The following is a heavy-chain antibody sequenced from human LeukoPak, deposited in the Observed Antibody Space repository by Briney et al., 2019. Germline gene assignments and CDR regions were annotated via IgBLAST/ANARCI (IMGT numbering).Heavy chain of an antibody. V-gene: IGHV3-23*01. CDR1: GFTFSSYA. J-gene: IGHJ4*02. CDR3: AKDLLSYYGSGSYYSARRSNFDY. D-gene: IGHD3-10*01. Sequence: GGSLRLSCAASGFTFSSYAMSWVRQAPGKGLEWVSAISDSGGSTYYADSVKGRFTISRDNSKNTLYLQMNSLRAEDTAVYYCAKDLLSYYGSGSYYSARRSNFDYWGQGTLVTVSS. CDR2: ISDSGGST.